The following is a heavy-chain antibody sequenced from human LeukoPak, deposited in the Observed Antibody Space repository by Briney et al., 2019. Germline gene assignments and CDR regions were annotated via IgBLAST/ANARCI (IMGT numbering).Heavy chain of an antibody. CDR3: ARGQQQFGMGYFDY. Sequence: PGGSLRLSCAASGFTVSSNYMSWVRQAPGKGLEWVSVIYSGGSTYYADSVKGRFTISRDNSKNTLYLQMNSLRAEDTAVYYCARGQQQFGMGYFDYWGQGTLVTVSS. J-gene: IGHJ4*02. D-gene: IGHD6-13*01. V-gene: IGHV3-53*01. CDR2: IYSGGST. CDR1: GFTVSSNY.